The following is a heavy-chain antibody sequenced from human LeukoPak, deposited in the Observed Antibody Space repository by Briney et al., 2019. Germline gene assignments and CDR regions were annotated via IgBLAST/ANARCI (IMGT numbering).Heavy chain of an antibody. CDR2: IRYDGTNI. Sequence: GGSLRLSCAASGFTFSSYGMHWVRQAPGRGLEWVAFIRYDGTNIAYADSVRGRFTISRDNSKNTLYLQMNSLRVEDTAIYYCANEGADFRHVDYWGQGSLVTVSS. CDR1: GFTFSSYG. V-gene: IGHV3-30*02. CDR3: ANEGADFRHVDY. D-gene: IGHD3-3*01. J-gene: IGHJ4*02.